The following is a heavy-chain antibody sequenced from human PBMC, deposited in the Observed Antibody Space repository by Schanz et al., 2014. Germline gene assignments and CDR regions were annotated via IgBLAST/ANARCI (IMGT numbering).Heavy chain of an antibody. D-gene: IGHD3-3*01. CDR1: GFSFSDSF. CDR2: MSHSGGVI. CDR3: EREQTIFGESYTDAHEA. V-gene: IGHV3-11*01. J-gene: IGHJ3*01. Sequence: KPGGSLRLSCVASGFSFSDSFMSWIRQTPEKGLDWIAFMSHSGGVIYYAESVRGRFFISRDNAKNELYLKMKRRRGDDTAVYYGEREQTIFGESYTDAHEAWGRGT.